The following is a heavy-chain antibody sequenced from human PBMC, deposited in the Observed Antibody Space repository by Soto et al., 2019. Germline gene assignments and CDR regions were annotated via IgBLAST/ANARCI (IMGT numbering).Heavy chain of an antibody. D-gene: IGHD4-17*01. J-gene: IGHJ4*02. CDR1: GFAFNTYW. Sequence: EVQLVESGGSLVQPGGSLRVSCAASGFAFNTYWMTWVRLAPGKGLEVVANIKQDGSEKDYVDSVKGRFTISRDNAKNSLYLQMNRLRAEDTAVYYCARHADYSFDCWGQGTLVTVSS. CDR2: IKQDGSEK. CDR3: ARHADYSFDC. V-gene: IGHV3-7*03.